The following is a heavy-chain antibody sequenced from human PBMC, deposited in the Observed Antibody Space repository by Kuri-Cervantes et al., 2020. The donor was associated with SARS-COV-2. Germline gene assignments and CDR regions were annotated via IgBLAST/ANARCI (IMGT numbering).Heavy chain of an antibody. Sequence: GESLKISCAASGFTFSSYAMHWVRQAPGKGLEWVAVISYDGSNRYYADSVKGRFTISRDNSKNTLYLQMSSLRSEDSAIYYCARDTGDWTPDGFDIWGQGTMVTVSS. CDR3: ARDTGDWTPDGFDI. CDR1: GFTFSSYA. J-gene: IGHJ3*02. CDR2: ISYDGSNR. D-gene: IGHD2-21*02. V-gene: IGHV3-30-3*01.